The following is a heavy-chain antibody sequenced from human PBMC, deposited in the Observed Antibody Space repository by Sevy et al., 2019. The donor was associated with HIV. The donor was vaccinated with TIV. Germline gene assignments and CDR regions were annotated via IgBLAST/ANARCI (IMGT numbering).Heavy chain of an antibody. D-gene: IGHD2-2*01. CDR1: GGTFSSYA. Sequence: ASVKVSCKASGGTFSSYAISWVRQAPGQGLEWMGGIIPIFGTANYAQKFQGRVTITADKSTSTAYMELSSLRSEDTAVYYCARDREGYCSSTSCYDMDVWGKGTTATVSS. V-gene: IGHV1-69*06. J-gene: IGHJ6*03. CDR2: IIPIFGTA. CDR3: ARDREGYCSSTSCYDMDV.